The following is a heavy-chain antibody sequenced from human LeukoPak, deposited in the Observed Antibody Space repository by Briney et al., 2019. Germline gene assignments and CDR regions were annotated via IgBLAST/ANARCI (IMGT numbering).Heavy chain of an antibody. V-gene: IGHV3-23*01. J-gene: IGHJ5*02. D-gene: IGHD3-10*01. CDR1: GFTFSSYA. CDR3: AKYGSGSYLDWFDP. CDR2: LSGSGGST. Sequence: GGSLRLSCAASGFTFSSYAMSWVRQAPGKGLEWVSALSGSGGSTYYADSVKGRFTISRDNSKNTPYLQLNSLRAEDTAVYYCAKYGSGSYLDWFDPWGQGTLVTVSS.